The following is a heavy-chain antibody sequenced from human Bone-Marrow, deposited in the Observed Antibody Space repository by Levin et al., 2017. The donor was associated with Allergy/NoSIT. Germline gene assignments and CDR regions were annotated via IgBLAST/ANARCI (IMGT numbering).Heavy chain of an antibody. J-gene: IGHJ4*02. V-gene: IGHV4-61*02. Sequence: LRLSCKVSGASIRSSTDYWSWIRQPAGKGLEWIGRIYGGGSTDYDPSLQSRVTISRDTSKNHFSLTLKSVTAADTAVYYCARGSGSYYNPLLHFWGQGIPVTVSS. CDR1: GASIRSSTDY. CDR2: IYGGGST. D-gene: IGHD3-10*01. CDR3: ARGSGSYYNPLLHF.